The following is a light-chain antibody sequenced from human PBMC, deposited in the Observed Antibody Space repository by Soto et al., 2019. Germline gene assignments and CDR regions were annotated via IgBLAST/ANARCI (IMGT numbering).Light chain of an antibody. CDR1: QNIYGS. J-gene: IGKJ5*01. Sequence: EVVMTQAPATLSESPGERAALSCRASQNIYGSLAWYQQRPGQAPRLLIYDASNRATGIPARFSGSGSGTDFTLTISSLEPEDFAVYYCQQRSNWPITFGQGTRLEIK. V-gene: IGKV3-11*01. CDR3: QQRSNWPIT. CDR2: DAS.